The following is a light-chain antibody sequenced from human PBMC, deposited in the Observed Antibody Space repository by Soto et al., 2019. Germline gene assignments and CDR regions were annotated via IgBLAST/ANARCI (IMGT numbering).Light chain of an antibody. CDR2: GVF. Sequence: VLTQSPDTLSLSPGERATLSCRASQSASNQYLSWYQQRPGQPPRLLIYGVFIKANGIPDTFSGRGSGTDFTLTISRLEPEGFAVYYCQHYGYPQWTFSQGTKVEL. J-gene: IGKJ1*01. V-gene: IGKV3-20*01. CDR3: QHYGYPQWT. CDR1: QSASNQY.